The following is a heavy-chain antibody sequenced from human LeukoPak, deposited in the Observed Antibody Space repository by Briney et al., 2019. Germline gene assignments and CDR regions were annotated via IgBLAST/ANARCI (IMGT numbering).Heavy chain of an antibody. D-gene: IGHD3-22*01. CDR1: GFTFSSYG. J-gene: IGHJ4*02. Sequence: GGSLRLSCAASGFTFSSYGMHWVRQAPAKGLEWVAVIWYDGSNKYYADSVKGRFTISRDNSKNTLYLQMNSLRAEDTAVYYCARDGARISGYIDYWGQGTLVTVSS. CDR2: IWYDGSNK. CDR3: ARDGARISGYIDY. V-gene: IGHV3-33*01.